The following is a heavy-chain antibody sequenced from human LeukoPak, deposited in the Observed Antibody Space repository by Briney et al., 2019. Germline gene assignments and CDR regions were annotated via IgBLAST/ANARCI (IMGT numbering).Heavy chain of an antibody. CDR2: IRSGSTYM. J-gene: IGHJ4*02. Sequence: GGSLRLSCAASGFTFSTYSMHWVRQAPVRGLEWVSSIRSGSTYMNYADSVKGRFTISRDDAKKSLYLQMDSLRADDTAVYYCAGPTCLRGGYCSTNFWGQGTLVTVSS. V-gene: IGHV3-21*04. CDR1: GFTFSTYS. CDR3: AGPTCLRGGYCSTNF. D-gene: IGHD2-2*01.